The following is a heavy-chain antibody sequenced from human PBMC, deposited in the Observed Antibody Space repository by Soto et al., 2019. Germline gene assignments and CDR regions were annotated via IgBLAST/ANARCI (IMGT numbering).Heavy chain of an antibody. J-gene: IGHJ5*02. CDR2: IYYSGST. Sequence: PSETLSLTCTVSGGSISSYYWSWIRQPPGKGLEWIGYIYYSGSTNYNPSLKSRVTISVDTSKNQFSLKLSSVTAADTAVYYCARDRGRGSSWGYNWFDPWGQGTLVTVSS. V-gene: IGHV4-59*01. D-gene: IGHD6-13*01. CDR1: GGSISSYY. CDR3: ARDRGRGSSWGYNWFDP.